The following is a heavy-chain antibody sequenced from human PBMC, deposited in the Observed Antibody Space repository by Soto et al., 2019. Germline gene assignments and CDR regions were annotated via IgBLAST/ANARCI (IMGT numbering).Heavy chain of an antibody. D-gene: IGHD1-26*01. J-gene: IGHJ6*02. V-gene: IGHV3-23*01. CDR1: GFTFSSYA. Sequence: GGSLRLSCAASGFTFSSYAMNWVRQAPGRGLEWVAGISASGGDTSYADSAKGRFTISRDNSKDTLYLQMISLRAEDTAVYYCAKSSSGAHYYGMDVWGQGTTVTVS. CDR2: ISASGGDT. CDR3: AKSSSGAHYYGMDV.